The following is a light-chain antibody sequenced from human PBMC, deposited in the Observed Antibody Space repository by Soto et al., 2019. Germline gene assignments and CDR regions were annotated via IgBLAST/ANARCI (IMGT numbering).Light chain of an antibody. Sequence: EIVMTQSPATLSVSPGERATLSCRASQSVSSNLAWYQQKPGQAPRLLIYGASTRATGIPARFSGSVSGTEFTLTISSLQTEDFAVYYCQQYHNWPPWTFGQGTKVELK. CDR2: GAS. CDR1: QSVSSN. CDR3: QQYHNWPPWT. J-gene: IGKJ1*01. V-gene: IGKV3-15*01.